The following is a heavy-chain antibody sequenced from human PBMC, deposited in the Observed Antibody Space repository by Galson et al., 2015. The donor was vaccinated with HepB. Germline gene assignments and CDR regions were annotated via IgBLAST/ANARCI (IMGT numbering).Heavy chain of an antibody. D-gene: IGHD6-13*01. CDR2: ISYDGSNK. V-gene: IGHV3-30-3*01. CDR3: ARAPSSRWHYFDY. Sequence: SLRLSCAASGFTFSDFAMHWVRQAPGKGLEWVTVISYDGSNKYSADSVKGRFTISRDNSKNTLNLQMNSLRAEDTAVYYCARAPSSRWHYFDYWGQGTLVTVSS. CDR1: GFTFSDFA. J-gene: IGHJ4*02.